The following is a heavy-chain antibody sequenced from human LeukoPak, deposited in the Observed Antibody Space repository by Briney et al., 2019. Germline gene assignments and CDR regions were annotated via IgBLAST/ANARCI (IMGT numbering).Heavy chain of an antibody. D-gene: IGHD5-12*01. Sequence: GGSLRLSCAASGFIVSSNYMSWVRQAPGKGLEWVSVIYSGGSTNYADSVKGRFTISRDNSKNTLYLQINSLRAEDTAVYYCARVGYVDYFDYWGQGTLVTVSS. CDR1: GFIVSSNY. CDR3: ARVGYVDYFDY. J-gene: IGHJ4*02. CDR2: IYSGGST. V-gene: IGHV3-53*01.